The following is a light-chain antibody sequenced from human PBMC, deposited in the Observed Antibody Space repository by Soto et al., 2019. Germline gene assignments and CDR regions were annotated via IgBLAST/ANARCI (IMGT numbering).Light chain of an antibody. CDR1: SSDVGGYNY. V-gene: IGLV2-14*01. J-gene: IGLJ1*01. CDR2: EVS. Sequence: QSALTQPASVSGSPGQSITISCTGTSSDVGGYNYVSWYQQHPGKAPKLMIYEVSNRPSGVSNRFSGSKSGNTASLTISGLQAEDEADYYCQSYDSNLSGSEVFGTGTKLTVL. CDR3: QSYDSNLSGSEV.